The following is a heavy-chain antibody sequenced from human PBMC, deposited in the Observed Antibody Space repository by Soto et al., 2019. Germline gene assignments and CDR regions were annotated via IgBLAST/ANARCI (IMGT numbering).Heavy chain of an antibody. V-gene: IGHV1-69*12. Sequence: QVQLVQSGAEVKKPGSSVKVSCKASGGTFNRYAISWLRQAPGQGPEWMGGITPMVGTGNYAQKFQGRVTITADESTTTVHMELRRLTSEDTAVYYCAQTLGSAVAGPGRFDLWGRGTRVIVSS. CDR2: ITPMVGTG. CDR3: AQTLGSAVAGPGRFDL. J-gene: IGHJ2*01. D-gene: IGHD6-19*01. CDR1: GGTFNRYA.